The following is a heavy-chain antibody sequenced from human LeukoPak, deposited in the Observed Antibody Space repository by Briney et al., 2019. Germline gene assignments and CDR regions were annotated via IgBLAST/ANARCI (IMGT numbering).Heavy chain of an antibody. CDR1: GGSISSYY. J-gene: IGHJ4*02. V-gene: IGHV4-59*01. Sequence: KPSETLSLTCTVSGGSISSYYWSWIRQPPGKGLEWIGYIYYSGSTNYNPSLKSRVTISVNTSKNQFSLKLSSVTAADTAVYYCARIATAAMYFDYWGQGTLVTVSS. CDR3: ARIATAAMYFDY. CDR2: IYYSGST. D-gene: IGHD2-2*01.